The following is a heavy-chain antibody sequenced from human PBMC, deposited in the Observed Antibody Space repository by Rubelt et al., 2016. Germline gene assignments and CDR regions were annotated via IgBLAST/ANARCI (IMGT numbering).Heavy chain of an antibody. J-gene: IGHJ5*02. CDR1: GFTVSSNY. CDR2: IKSKTDGGTT. V-gene: IGHV3-15*01. Sequence: EVQLVESGGGLVQPGGSLRLSCAASGFTVSSNYMSWVRQAPGKGLEWVGRIKSKTDGGTTDYAAPVKGRLTISRDDSKNTLYLQMNSLKTEDTAVYYCTTDRYYYDSSGFPWFDPWGQGTPVTVSP. D-gene: IGHD3-22*01. CDR3: TTDRYYYDSSGFPWFDP.